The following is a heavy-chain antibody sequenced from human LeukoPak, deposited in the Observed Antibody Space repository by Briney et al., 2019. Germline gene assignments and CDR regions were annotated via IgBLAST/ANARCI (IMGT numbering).Heavy chain of an antibody. CDR1: GFTFSSHG. Sequence: GGSLRLFCAVSGFTFSSHGMNWVRQAPGKGLEWVSFISYNSNYIFYADSVKGRFTISRDNAKNSLYLQMNSLRAEDTAVYYCARADYYETSGPFGYWGQGTLVIVSS. D-gene: IGHD3-22*01. J-gene: IGHJ4*02. CDR2: ISYNSNYI. CDR3: ARADYYETSGPFGY. V-gene: IGHV3-21*01.